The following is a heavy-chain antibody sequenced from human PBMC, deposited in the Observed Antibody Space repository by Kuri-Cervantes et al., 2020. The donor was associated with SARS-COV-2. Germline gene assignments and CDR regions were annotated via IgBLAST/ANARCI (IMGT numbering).Heavy chain of an antibody. V-gene: IGHV1-2*02. J-gene: IGHJ4*02. CDR1: GYTFTGYY. Sequence: ASVKGSCKASGYTFTGYYMHWVRQAPGQGLEWMGWINPNSGGTNYAQKFQGRVTMTRDTSISTAYMELSRLRSDDTAVYYCARGWSGYSLDPPHFDYWGQGTLVTVSS. CDR2: INPNSGGT. CDR3: ARGWSGYSLDPPHFDY. D-gene: IGHD3-3*01.